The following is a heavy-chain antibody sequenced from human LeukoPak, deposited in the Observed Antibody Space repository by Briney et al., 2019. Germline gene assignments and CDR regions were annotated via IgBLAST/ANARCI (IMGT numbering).Heavy chain of an antibody. Sequence: GGSLRLSCAASGFTFSSYAMHWVRQAPGKGLEWVAVISYDGSNKYYADSVKGRFTISRDNSKNTLYLQMNSLRAEDTAVYYCARDGLAYPCYYDSSGPDYWGQGTLVTVSS. D-gene: IGHD3-22*01. CDR1: GFTFSSYA. J-gene: IGHJ4*02. V-gene: IGHV3-30-3*01. CDR3: ARDGLAYPCYYDSSGPDY. CDR2: ISYDGSNK.